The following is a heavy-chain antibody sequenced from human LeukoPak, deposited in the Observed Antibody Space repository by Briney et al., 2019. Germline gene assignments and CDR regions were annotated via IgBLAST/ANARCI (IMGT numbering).Heavy chain of an antibody. CDR1: GFTFSSYS. Sequence: PGGSLRLSCAASGFTFSSYSMNWVRQAPGKGLEWVSLITWDGGSTYYADSVKGRFTISRDNRKNSLYLQMTGLRTEDTALYYCTKDGNSEHFDFWGQGTLVTVSS. CDR2: ITWDGGST. J-gene: IGHJ4*02. D-gene: IGHD4-23*01. V-gene: IGHV3-43*01. CDR3: TKDGNSEHFDF.